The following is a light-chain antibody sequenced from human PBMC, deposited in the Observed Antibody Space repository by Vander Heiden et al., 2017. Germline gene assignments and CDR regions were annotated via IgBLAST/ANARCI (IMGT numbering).Light chain of an antibody. V-gene: IGKV1-39*01. CDR2: AAS. CDR1: QSISSY. Sequence: DIQMTPSPFSLSASVGESVTIPSRASQSISSYLNWYQQKPGEAPKLLIYAASSLQSGVPSRFSGSGSGTDFTLTISSLQPEDFATYYCQQSYSTPQTFGQGTKVEIK. J-gene: IGKJ1*01. CDR3: QQSYSTPQT.